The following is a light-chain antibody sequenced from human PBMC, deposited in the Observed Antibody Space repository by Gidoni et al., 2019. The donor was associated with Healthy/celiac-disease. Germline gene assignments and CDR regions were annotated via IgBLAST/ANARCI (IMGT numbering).Light chain of an antibody. CDR1: QSVSSY. V-gene: IGKV3-11*01. CDR3: QQRSNWPPLT. J-gene: IGKJ4*01. Sequence: EIVLKHSPAPLPLSPGERATLPCRASQSVSSYLAWYQQKPGQAPRLLIYDASNRATGIPARFSGSGSGTDFTLTISSLEPEDFAVYYCQQRSNWPPLTFGGGTKVEIK. CDR2: DAS.